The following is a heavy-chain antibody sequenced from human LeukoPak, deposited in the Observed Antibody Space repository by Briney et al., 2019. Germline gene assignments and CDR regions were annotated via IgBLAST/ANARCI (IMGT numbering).Heavy chain of an antibody. CDR3: ARGSTSYYYGMDV. Sequence: SETLSLTCTVSGGSISSYYWSWIRQPPGKGLEWIGSIYYSGSTNYNPSLKSRVTISVDTSKNQFSLKLSSVNAADTAVYYCARGSTSYYYGMDVWGQGTTVTVYS. J-gene: IGHJ6*02. D-gene: IGHD2-2*01. V-gene: IGHV4-59*01. CDR2: IYYSGST. CDR1: GGSISSYY.